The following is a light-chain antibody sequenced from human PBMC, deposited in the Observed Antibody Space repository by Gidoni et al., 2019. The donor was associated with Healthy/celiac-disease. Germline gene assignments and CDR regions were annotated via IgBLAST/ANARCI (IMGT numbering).Light chain of an antibody. V-gene: IGKV1-33*01. CDR2: DAS. CDR1: HDISNY. CDR3: QQYDNHPLT. J-gene: IGKJ5*01. Sequence: DIHLSPSPSSLSASVGVSLTITCQASHDISNYLTWYQQKPGKAPKLLIYDASNLETGVPSRFSGSGSGTDFTVTISSLQPDDIATYYCQQYDNHPLTFGQGTRLEIK.